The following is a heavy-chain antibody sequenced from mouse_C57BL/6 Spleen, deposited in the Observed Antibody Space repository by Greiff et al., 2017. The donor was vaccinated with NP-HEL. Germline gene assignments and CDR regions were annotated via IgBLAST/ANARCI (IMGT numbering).Heavy chain of an antibody. J-gene: IGHJ3*01. V-gene: IGHV1-55*01. Sequence: VQLQQPGAELVKPGASVKMSCKASGYTFTSYWITWVKQRPGQGLEWIGDIYPGSGSTNYNEKFKSKATLTVDTSSSTAYMQLSSLTSEDSAVYYCARNEEDYGSSYAWFAYWGQGTLVTVSA. D-gene: IGHD1-1*01. CDR3: ARNEEDYGSSYAWFAY. CDR2: IYPGSGST. CDR1: GYTFTSYW.